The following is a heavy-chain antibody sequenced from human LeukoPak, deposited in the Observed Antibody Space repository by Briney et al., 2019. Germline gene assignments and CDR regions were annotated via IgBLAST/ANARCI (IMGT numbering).Heavy chain of an antibody. CDR2: ITSDRRTI. J-gene: IGHJ6*02. V-gene: IGHV3-48*04. CDR1: GFTFSIYS. CDR3: ARGGGLDV. Sequence: PGGSLRLSCAASGFTFSIYSMNWVRQAPGKGLEWVSYITSDRRTISYADPVKGRFTISRDNAKNSLYLQMSNLRAEDTAVYFCARGGGLDVWGQGATVTVSS. D-gene: IGHD3-16*01.